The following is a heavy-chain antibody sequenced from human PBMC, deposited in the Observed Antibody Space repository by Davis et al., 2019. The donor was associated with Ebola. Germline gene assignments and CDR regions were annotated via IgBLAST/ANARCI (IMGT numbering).Heavy chain of an antibody. J-gene: IGHJ6*02. CDR1: GYTFTSYW. Sequence: KVSCKASGYTFTSYWIGWVRQMPGKGLEWMGIIYPGDSDTRYSPSFQGQVTISADKSISTAYLQWSSLKASDTAMYYCARVREAGDYYYYYGMDVWGQGTTVTVSS. D-gene: IGHD6-25*01. V-gene: IGHV5-51*01. CDR3: ARVREAGDYYYYYGMDV. CDR2: IYPGDSDT.